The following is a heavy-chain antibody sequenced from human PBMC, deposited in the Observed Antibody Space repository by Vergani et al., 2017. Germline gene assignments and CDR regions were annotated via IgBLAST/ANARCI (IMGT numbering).Heavy chain of an antibody. J-gene: IGHJ1*01. D-gene: IGHD3-16*02. CDR2: IYTSGST. CDR1: GGSISSYY. V-gene: IGHV4-4*07. CDR3: ARGRNDYVWGSYRSFRAEYFQH. Sequence: QVELQESGPGLVKPSETLSLTCTVSGGSISSYYWSWIRQPAGKGLEWIGRIYTSGSTNYNPSLKSRVTMSVDTSKNQFSLKLSSVTAADTAVYYCARGRNDYVWGSYRSFRAEYFQHWGQGTLVTVSA.